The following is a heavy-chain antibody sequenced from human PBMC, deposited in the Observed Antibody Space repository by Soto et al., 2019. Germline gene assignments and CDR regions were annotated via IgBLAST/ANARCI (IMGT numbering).Heavy chain of an antibody. J-gene: IGHJ6*04. V-gene: IGHV1-18*01. CDR1: GYTFTSYG. Sequence: ASVKVSCKASGYTFTSYGISWVRQAPGQGLEWMGWISAYNGNTNYAQRLQGRVTMTTDTSTSTAYMELRSLRSDDTAVYYCDSLGTVGVDRGCMDVWGKGTTVTVSS. CDR3: DSLGTVGVDRGCMDV. CDR2: ISAYNGNT. D-gene: IGHD3-16*01.